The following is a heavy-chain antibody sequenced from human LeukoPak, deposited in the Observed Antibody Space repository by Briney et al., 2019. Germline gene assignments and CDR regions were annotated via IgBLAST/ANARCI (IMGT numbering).Heavy chain of an antibody. CDR2: ISGSGGST. V-gene: IGHV3-23*01. Sequence: PGGSLRLSCAASGFAFNNYVMSWVRQAPGKGLEWVSSISGSGGSTYYTDSVKGRFTISRDNSKNTLYLQMNSLRAEDTAVYYCARGLRLNHWGQGTLVTVSS. D-gene: IGHD5-12*01. CDR3: ARGLRLNH. J-gene: IGHJ5*02. CDR1: GFAFNNYV.